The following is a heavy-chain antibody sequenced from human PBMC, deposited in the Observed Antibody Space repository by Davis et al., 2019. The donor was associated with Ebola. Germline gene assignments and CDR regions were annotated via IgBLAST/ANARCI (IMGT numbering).Heavy chain of an antibody. V-gene: IGHV3-7*01. CDR3: ARGVTGAY. J-gene: IGHJ4*02. D-gene: IGHD1-1*01. CDR1: GFTFTNAW. CDR2: IKQDGSEK. Sequence: GESLKISCAASGFTFTNAWMNWVRQAPGKGLEWVANIKQDGSEKYYVDSVKGRFTISRDNAKNSLYLQMNSLRAEDTAVYYCARGVTGAYWGQGTLVTVSS.